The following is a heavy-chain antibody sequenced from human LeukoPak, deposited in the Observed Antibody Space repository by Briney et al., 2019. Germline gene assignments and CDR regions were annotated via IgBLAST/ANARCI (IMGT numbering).Heavy chain of an antibody. CDR2: ISGSGGST. V-gene: IGHV3-23*01. Sequence: GGSLRLSCAASGFTFSSYAMSWVRQAPGKGLEWVSAISGSGGSTYYADSVKGRFTISRDNSKNTLYLQMNSLRAEDTAVYYCAIDYYDSSGYYSPFDYWGQGTLVTVSS. J-gene: IGHJ4*02. CDR1: GFTFSSYA. D-gene: IGHD3-22*01. CDR3: AIDYYDSSGYYSPFDY.